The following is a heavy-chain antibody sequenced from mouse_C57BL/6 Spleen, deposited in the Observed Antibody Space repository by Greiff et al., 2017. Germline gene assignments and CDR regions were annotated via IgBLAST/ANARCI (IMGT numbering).Heavy chain of an antibody. CDR3: SGGYDYDAMDY. J-gene: IGHJ4*01. Sequence: QVQLQQSGAELMKPGASVKLSCTATGYKITGYWIEWVKQRTGHGLEWIGEIFPGSGSTNYNAKFQGKATLTADPSSNTAYMQLRSLMTEESAIYYCSGGYDYDAMDYWGQGTSVTVSS. CDR2: IFPGSGST. CDR1: GYKITGYW. V-gene: IGHV1-9*01.